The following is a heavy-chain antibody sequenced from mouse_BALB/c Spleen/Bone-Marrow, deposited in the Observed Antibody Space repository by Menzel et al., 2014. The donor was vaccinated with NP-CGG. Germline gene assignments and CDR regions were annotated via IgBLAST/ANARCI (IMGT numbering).Heavy chain of an antibody. D-gene: IGHD2-1*01. CDR2: INSNGGST. J-gene: IGHJ2*01. Sequence: DVMLVESGGGLVQPGGSLKLSCAASGFTFSNYGMSWVRQTPDKRLELVATINSNGGSTYYPDSVKGRFTISRDTAKNTLYLQMSSLKSEETAMYYCVRGNYGNYVDYFDFGGQGTTLTVSS. CDR3: VRGNYGNYVDYFDF. V-gene: IGHV5-6-3*01. CDR1: GFTFSNYG.